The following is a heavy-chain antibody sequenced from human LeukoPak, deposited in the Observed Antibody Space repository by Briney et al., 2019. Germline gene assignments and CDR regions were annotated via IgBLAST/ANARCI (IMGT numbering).Heavy chain of an antibody. CDR1: GYTFTGYY. D-gene: IGHD2-15*01. V-gene: IGHV1-2*02. Sequence: ASVKVSCKASGYTFTGYYMHWVRQAPGQGLEWVGWINPNSGGTNYAQKFQGRVTMTRDTSISTAYMELSRLRSDDTAVYYCARPRYCSGGSCYSYYFDYWGQGTLVTVSS. J-gene: IGHJ4*02. CDR2: INPNSGGT. CDR3: ARPRYCSGGSCYSYYFDY.